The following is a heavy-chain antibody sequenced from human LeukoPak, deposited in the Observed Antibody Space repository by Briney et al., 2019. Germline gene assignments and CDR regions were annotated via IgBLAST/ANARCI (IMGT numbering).Heavy chain of an antibody. CDR1: GGSRSSYY. D-gene: IGHD2-21*01. J-gene: IGHJ4*02. Sequence: SETLSLTCTVSGGSRSSYYWNWIRQPAGKGLEWIGRIYSSGSTDYNPSLKSRVTMSVDTSKNQLSLKLRSVTAADTAVYYCARATYCGSDCYSFEYWGQGTLVTVPS. CDR2: IYSSGST. CDR3: ARATYCGSDCYSFEY. V-gene: IGHV4-4*07.